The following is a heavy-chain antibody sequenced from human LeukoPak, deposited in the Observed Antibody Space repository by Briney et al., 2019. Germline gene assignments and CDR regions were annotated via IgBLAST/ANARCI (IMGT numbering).Heavy chain of an antibody. CDR3: AKDSAHYNWNVFQTRKNRYYFDY. J-gene: IGHJ4*02. CDR1: GFTFSSYA. V-gene: IGHV3-23*01. Sequence: PGGSLRLSCAASGFTFSSYAMSWVRQAPGKGLEWVSAISGSGGSTYYADSVKGRFTISRDNSKNTLYLQMNSLRAEDTAVYYCAKDSAHYNWNVFQTRKNRYYFDYWGQGTLVTVSS. CDR2: ISGSGGST. D-gene: IGHD1-20*01.